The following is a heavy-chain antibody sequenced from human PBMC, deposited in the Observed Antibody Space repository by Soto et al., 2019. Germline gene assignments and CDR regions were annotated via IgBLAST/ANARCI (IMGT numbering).Heavy chain of an antibody. V-gene: IGHV3-9*01. CDR1: GFTFDDYA. Sequence: EAQLVESGGGLVQPGRSMRLSCVASGFTFDDYAIHWVRQAPGKGLEWVSGISWNGAATGYADSVKGRFTITRDNAKNSLYLQVSSVRTEDRAIYYCANLPLYGSGFDCWGQGTLVTVSS. CDR3: ANLPLYGSGFDC. CDR2: ISWNGAAT. D-gene: IGHD3-10*01. J-gene: IGHJ4*02.